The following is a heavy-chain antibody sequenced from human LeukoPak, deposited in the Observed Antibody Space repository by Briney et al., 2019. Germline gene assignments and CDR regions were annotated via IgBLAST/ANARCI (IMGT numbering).Heavy chain of an antibody. CDR2: INHSGST. J-gene: IGHJ5*02. CDR3: ARGRDYARWFDP. Sequence: SETLSLTCAVYGGSFSGYYWSWIRQPPGKGLGWIGEINHSGSTNYNPSLKSRVTISVDTSKNQFSLKLSSVTAADTAVYYCARGRDYARWFDPWGQGTLVTVSS. CDR1: GGSFSGYY. V-gene: IGHV4-34*01. D-gene: IGHD4-17*01.